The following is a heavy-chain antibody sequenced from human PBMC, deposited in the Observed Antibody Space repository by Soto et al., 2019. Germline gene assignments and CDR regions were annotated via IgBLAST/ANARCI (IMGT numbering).Heavy chain of an antibody. CDR3: ATHGLMVYAMRGGMDV. V-gene: IGHV1-24*01. D-gene: IGHD2-8*01. CDR2: FDPEDGET. Sequence: ASVKVSCKASGYTFTSYAMHWVRRAPGQRLEWMGGFDPEDGETIYAQKFQGRVTMTEDTSTDTAYMELSSLRSEDTAVYYCATHGLMVYAMRGGMDVWGQGTTVTVSS. CDR1: GYTFTSYA. J-gene: IGHJ6*02.